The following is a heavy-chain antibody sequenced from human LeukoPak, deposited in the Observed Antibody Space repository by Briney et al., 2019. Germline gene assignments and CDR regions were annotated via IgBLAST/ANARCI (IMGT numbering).Heavy chain of an antibody. CDR1: GGSISSSSYY. CDR3: ARAPSTVTSRETPNDAFDI. V-gene: IGHV4-39*07. D-gene: IGHD4-17*01. Sequence: SETLSLTCTVSGGSISSSSYYWGWIRQPPGKGLEWIGSIYYSGSTYYNPSLKSRVTISVNTSKNQFSLKLSSVTAADTAVYYCARAPSTVTSRETPNDAFDIWGQGTMVTVSS. J-gene: IGHJ3*02. CDR2: IYYSGST.